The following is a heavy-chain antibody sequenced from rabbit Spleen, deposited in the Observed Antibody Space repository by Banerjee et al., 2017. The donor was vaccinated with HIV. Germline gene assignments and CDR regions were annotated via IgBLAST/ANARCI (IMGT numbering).Heavy chain of an antibody. D-gene: IGHD1-1*01. CDR2: IYSGSSGST. V-gene: IGHV1S45*01. J-gene: IGHJ6*01. CDR3: AGNIYWGDGHRPL. Sequence: QQQLEESGGDLVQPGASLTLTCKASGFDFSSNAMCWVRQAPGKGLEWIGIIYSGSSGSTNNARWAKGRFTISKTPSTTVTLQMTSLTAADTATYFCAGNIYWGDGHRPLWGPGTLVTVS. CDR1: GFDFSSNA.